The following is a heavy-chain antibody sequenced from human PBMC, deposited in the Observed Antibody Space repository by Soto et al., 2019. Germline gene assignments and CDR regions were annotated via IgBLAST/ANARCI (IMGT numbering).Heavy chain of an antibody. CDR2: IDPRDSYS. D-gene: IGHD2-8*01. CDR3: ARLSXGFCTKTTCQHYFGMDV. Sequence: GESLKISCQASGYTFSAFWITWVRQMPGKGLESMATIDPRDSYSNYSLSFQGHVTISADKSIGSAYLHWSTLEASDTAIYYCARLSXGFCTKTTCQHYFGMDVWGPGTTVTVSS. V-gene: IGHV5-10-1*01. J-gene: IGHJ6*02. CDR1: GYTFSAFW.